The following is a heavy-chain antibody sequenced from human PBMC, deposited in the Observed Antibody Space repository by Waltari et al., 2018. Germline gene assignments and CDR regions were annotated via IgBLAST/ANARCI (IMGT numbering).Heavy chain of an antibody. D-gene: IGHD2-8*02. J-gene: IGHJ4*02. Sequence: QRQLQESGPGLVKPSETLSLTCTVPGGSISSSSYSWGWIRQPPGKGLEWIGSIYYSGSTYYNPSLKSRVTISVDTSKNQFSLKLSSVTAADTAVYYCARLAVSEQPIDYWGQGTLVTVSS. CDR3: ARLAVSEQPIDY. CDR2: IYYSGST. CDR1: GGSISSSSYS. V-gene: IGHV4-39*07.